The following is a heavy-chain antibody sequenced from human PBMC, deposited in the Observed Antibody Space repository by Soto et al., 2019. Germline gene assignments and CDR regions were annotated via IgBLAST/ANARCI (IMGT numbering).Heavy chain of an antibody. D-gene: IGHD3-3*01. CDR1: GHTFTSYG. CDR3: ARVDFWSGYYERGTDV. V-gene: IGHV1-18*01. J-gene: IGHJ6*02. Sequence: ASVKVSCKASGHTFTSYGISWVRQAPGQGLEWMGWISAYNGNTNYAQKLQGRVTMTTDTSTSTAYMELRSLRSDDTAVYYCARVDFWSGYYERGTDVWGQGTTVTVSS. CDR2: ISAYNGNT.